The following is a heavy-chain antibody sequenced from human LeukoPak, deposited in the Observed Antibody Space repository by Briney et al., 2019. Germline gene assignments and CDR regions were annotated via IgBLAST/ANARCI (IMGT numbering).Heavy chain of an antibody. CDR3: ARDERFLEWLFDY. V-gene: IGHV3-11*04. Sequence: GGSLRLSCAASGFTFSDYYMSWIRQAPGKGLEWVSYISSSGSTIYYADSVKGRFAISRDNAKNSLYLQMNSLRAEDTAVYYCARDERFLEWLFDYWGQGTLVTVSS. D-gene: IGHD3-3*01. CDR1: GFTFSDYY. J-gene: IGHJ4*02. CDR2: ISSSGSTI.